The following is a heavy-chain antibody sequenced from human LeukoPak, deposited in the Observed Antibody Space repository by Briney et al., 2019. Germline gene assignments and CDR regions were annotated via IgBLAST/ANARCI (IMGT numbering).Heavy chain of an antibody. Sequence: GGSLRLSCAASGFTFSSYGMHWVRQAPGKGLEWVAVISYDGSNKYYADSVKGRFTISRDNSKNTLYLQMNSLRAEDTAVYYCAKVFKRPYCSSTSCYKGHFDYWGQGTLVTVSS. CDR2: ISYDGSNK. J-gene: IGHJ4*02. CDR1: GFTFSSYG. CDR3: AKVFKRPYCSSTSCYKGHFDY. D-gene: IGHD2-2*02. V-gene: IGHV3-30*18.